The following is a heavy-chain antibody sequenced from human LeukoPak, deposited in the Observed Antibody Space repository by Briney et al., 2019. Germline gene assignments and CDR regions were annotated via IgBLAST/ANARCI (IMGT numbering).Heavy chain of an antibody. J-gene: IGHJ4*02. V-gene: IGHV4-59*01. CDR2: VYYSGST. D-gene: IGHD2-15*01. CDR3: ARIHRYCSGGACYVLDN. Sequence: SETLSLTCTVSGGSISSYYWSWIRQPPGRGLEWIGYVYYSGSTNYNPSFKSRITISVDTSRNQFSLQLSSVTAADTAVYYCARIHRYCSGGACYVLDNWGQGTLVAVSS. CDR1: GGSISSYY.